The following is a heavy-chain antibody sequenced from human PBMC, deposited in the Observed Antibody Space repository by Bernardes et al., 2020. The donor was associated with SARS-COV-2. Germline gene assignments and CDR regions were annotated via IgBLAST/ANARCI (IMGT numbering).Heavy chain of an antibody. D-gene: IGHD4-4*01. J-gene: IGHJ6*03. V-gene: IGHV3-23*01. CDR3: AKGPVTTVTTDDYYMDV. CDR1: GFTFSSYA. CDR2: ISGSGGST. Sequence: GGSLRLSCAASGFTFSSYAMSWVRQAPGKGLEWVSAISGSGGSTYYADSVKGRFTISRDNSKNTLYLQMNSLRAEDTAVYYCAKGPVTTVTTDDYYMDVWGKGTTVTVSS.